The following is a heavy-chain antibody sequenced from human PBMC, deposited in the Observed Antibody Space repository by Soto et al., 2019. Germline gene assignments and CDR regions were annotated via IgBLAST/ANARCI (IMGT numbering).Heavy chain of an antibody. J-gene: IGHJ4*02. D-gene: IGHD3-10*01. V-gene: IGHV5-51*01. CDR2: IFPADSDT. Sequence: GESLKISCKGSGYSFTSYWIGWVRQMPGKGLEWMGIIFPADSDTRYIPSFQGQVTISVDKSISTAYLQWSSLKASDTVFYFFATNHGCIVFWGQGTRVTLFS. CDR1: GYSFTSYW. CDR3: ATNHGCIVF.